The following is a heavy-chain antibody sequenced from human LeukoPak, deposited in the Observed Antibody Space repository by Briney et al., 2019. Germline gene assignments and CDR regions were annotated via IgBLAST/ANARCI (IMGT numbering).Heavy chain of an antibody. D-gene: IGHD3-22*01. CDR2: IYHSGST. J-gene: IGHJ5*02. V-gene: IGHV4-30-2*01. Sequence: PSETLSLTCTVSGGSISSGGYYWSWIRRPPGKGLEWIGYIYHSGSTYYNPSLMSRVTILVDRSKNQFSLKLSSVTAADTAVYFCARTFRYYDSSGYSNWFDPWGQGTLVTVSS. CDR1: GGSISSGGYY. CDR3: ARTFRYYDSSGYSNWFDP.